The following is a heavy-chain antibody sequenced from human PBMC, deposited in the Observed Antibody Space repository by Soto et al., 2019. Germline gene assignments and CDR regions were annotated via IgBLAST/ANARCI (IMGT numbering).Heavy chain of an antibody. D-gene: IGHD4-17*01. Sequence: QARLVQSGAEVKKPGASVKVSCKASGFTFSGYYLHWVRQAPGRGLEWMGWINPKNAGTNYTHKFLGWVTMTRDTSINTAYMELTRLRYDDTAVYYCARVRVAPTGDNYYAMDVWGQGTTVTVSS. CDR3: ARVRVAPTGDNYYAMDV. CDR2: INPKNAGT. CDR1: GFTFSGYY. J-gene: IGHJ6*02. V-gene: IGHV1-2*04.